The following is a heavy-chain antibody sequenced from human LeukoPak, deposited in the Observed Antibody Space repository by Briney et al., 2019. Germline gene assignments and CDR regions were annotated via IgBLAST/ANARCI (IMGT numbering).Heavy chain of an antibody. CDR3: ARGPNHYGSGRDYFDD. J-gene: IGHJ4*02. CDR2: IDPNSGNT. Sequence: ASVKVSCKASRCTFTAYYMHWVRQAPGQGLEAMGWIDPNSGNTKYAQKFHGRVTMTRDTSISTAYMELSRLTSDDTAVYYCARGPNHYGSGRDYFDDWGQGTPVTVSS. CDR1: RCTFTAYY. V-gene: IGHV1-2*02. D-gene: IGHD3-10*01.